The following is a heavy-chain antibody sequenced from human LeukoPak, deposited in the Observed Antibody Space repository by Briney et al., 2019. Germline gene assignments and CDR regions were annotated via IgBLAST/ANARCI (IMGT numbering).Heavy chain of an antibody. CDR1: GGSISTSNYY. J-gene: IGHJ4*02. Sequence: SETLSLTCTVSGGSISTSNYYWGWVRQPPGKGLEWIGSIYYSGSTYYNPSLKSRVTLSMDTSKNQFSLKLSSVTAADTAVYYCARDGRAVAGPNDYWGQGTLVTVSS. CDR2: IYYSGST. CDR3: ARDGRAVAGPNDY. D-gene: IGHD6-19*01. V-gene: IGHV4-39*07.